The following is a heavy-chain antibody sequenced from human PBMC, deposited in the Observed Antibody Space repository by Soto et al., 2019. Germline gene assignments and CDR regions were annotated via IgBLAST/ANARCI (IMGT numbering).Heavy chain of an antibody. CDR3: ARDRVPYVYFYYGMDV. J-gene: IGHJ6*02. CDR1: GFAFHNYS. D-gene: IGHD3-16*01. Sequence: QVRLEESGGGVVQPGRSLRLSCAASGFAFHNYSMHWVRQAPGKGLEWVAIMSMDGNNKYYADSVKGRFTISRDNSKSMLFLQMSSLRPEDTAVYFCARDRVPYVYFYYGMDVWGQGTTVNVSS. CDR2: MSMDGNNK. V-gene: IGHV3-30-3*01.